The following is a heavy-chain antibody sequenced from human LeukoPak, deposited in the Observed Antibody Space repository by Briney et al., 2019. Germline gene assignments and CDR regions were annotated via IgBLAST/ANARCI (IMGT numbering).Heavy chain of an antibody. V-gene: IGHV3-23*01. J-gene: IGHJ4*02. D-gene: IGHD4-23*01. CDR3: AKATTVITHYFDY. CDR1: GFTVSSNY. Sequence: GGSLRLSCAASGFTVSSNYMSWVRQAPGKGLEWVSAISGTGGSTYYADSVKGRFTISRDKSKNTLFLQMNSLRADDTAKYYCAKATTVITHYFDYWGQGTLVTVSS. CDR2: ISGTGGST.